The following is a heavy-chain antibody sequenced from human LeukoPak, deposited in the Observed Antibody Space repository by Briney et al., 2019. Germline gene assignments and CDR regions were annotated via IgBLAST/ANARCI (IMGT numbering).Heavy chain of an antibody. CDR3: ASACITIFGVVIDPDAFDI. CDR2: ISYDGSNK. V-gene: IGHV3-30-3*01. D-gene: IGHD3-3*01. Sequence: GGSLRLSCAASGFTFSSYAMHWVRQAPGKGLEWVAVISYDGSNKYYADSVKGRFTISRDNSKNTLYLQMNSLRAEDTAVYYCASACITIFGVVIDPDAFDIWGQGTMVTVSS. J-gene: IGHJ3*02. CDR1: GFTFSSYA.